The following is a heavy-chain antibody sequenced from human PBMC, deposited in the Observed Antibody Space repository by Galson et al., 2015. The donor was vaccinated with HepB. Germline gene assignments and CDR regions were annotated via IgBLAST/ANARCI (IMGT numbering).Heavy chain of an antibody. CDR2: ISAYNGST. CDR3: ARVSRVSWYEYNWFDP. J-gene: IGHJ5*02. CDR1: GYTFTSYG. Sequence: SVKVSCKASGYTFTSYGISWVRQAPGQGLEWMGWISAYNGSTNYAQKLQGRVTMTTDTSTSTAYMELRSLRSDDTAVYYCARVSRVSWYEYNWFDPWGQGTLVTVSS. D-gene: IGHD6-13*01. V-gene: IGHV1-18*04.